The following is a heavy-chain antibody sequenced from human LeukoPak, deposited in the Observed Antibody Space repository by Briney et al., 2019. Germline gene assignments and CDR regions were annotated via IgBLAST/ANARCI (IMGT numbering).Heavy chain of an antibody. D-gene: IGHD3-9*01. V-gene: IGHV3-66*01. J-gene: IGHJ4*02. CDR1: GFTVSSNY. CDR2: IYSGGST. CDR3: ARDPGRTYYDILTGYHFDY. Sequence: GGSLRLSCAASGFTVSSNYMSWVRQAPGKGLEWVSVIYSGGSTYYADSVKGRFTISRDNSKNTLYLQMNSLRAEDTAVYYCARDPGRTYYDILTGYHFDYWGQGTLVTVSS.